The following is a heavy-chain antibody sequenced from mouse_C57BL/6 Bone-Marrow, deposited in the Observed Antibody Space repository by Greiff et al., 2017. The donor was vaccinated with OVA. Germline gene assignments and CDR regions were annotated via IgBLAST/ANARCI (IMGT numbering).Heavy chain of an antibody. D-gene: IGHD2-12*01. J-gene: IGHJ4*01. CDR1: GYTFTSYW. CDR2: IDPSDSYT. CDR3: AIYNYYAMDY. Sequence: VKLQQPGAELVRPGTSVKLSCKASGYTFTSYWMHWVKQRPGQGLEWIGVIDPSDSYTNYNQKFKGKATLTVDTSSSTAYMQLSSLTSEDSAVYYCAIYNYYAMDYWGQGTSVTVSS. V-gene: IGHV1-59*01.